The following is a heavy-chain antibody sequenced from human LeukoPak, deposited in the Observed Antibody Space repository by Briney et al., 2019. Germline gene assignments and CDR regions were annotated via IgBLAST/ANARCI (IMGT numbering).Heavy chain of an antibody. V-gene: IGHV1-2*02. D-gene: IGHD6-25*01. Sequence: ASVKVSCKPSGYSFTAHHIHWMRQAPGQGLEWVGWIVPRSGDTNYAQRFQGRVTMTRDTSISTVYMELSGLTSDDTAVYYCAVSIQAASIPAFDYWGQGAPVTVSP. CDR2: IVPRSGDT. J-gene: IGHJ4*02. CDR1: GYSFTAHH. CDR3: AVSIQAASIPAFDY.